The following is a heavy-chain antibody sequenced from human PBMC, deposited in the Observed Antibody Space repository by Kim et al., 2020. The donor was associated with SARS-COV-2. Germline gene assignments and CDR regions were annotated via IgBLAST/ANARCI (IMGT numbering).Heavy chain of an antibody. J-gene: IGHJ4*02. CDR1: GGSITSTSYY. CDR3: ARHYPLLVAGGLPASPIDD. D-gene: IGHD2-8*02. CDR2: MSYSGST. V-gene: IGHV4-39*01. Sequence: SETLSLTCTVSGGSITSTSYYWGWIRQPPGKGLEWIGSMSYSGSTHYNPSLKGRVSISVDTSKNQFSLKLTSVTAADTAVYYCARHYPLLVAGGLPASPIDDWGQGTLVTVSS.